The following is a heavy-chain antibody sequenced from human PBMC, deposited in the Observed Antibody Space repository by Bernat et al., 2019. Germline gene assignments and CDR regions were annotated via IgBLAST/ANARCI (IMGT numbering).Heavy chain of an antibody. CDR2: LIPIFGTA. Sequence: QVQLVQSGAEVKKPGSSVKVSCKASGGTFSSYAISWVRQAPGQGLEWMGGLIPIFGTANYAQKFQGSVTITADDSTSTAYMELSSLRSEDTAVYYCARVPRGCSGGSCYSSPNYYGMDVWGQGTTVTVSS. CDR3: ARVPRGCSGGSCYSSPNYYGMDV. D-gene: IGHD2-15*01. V-gene: IGHV1-69*01. CDR1: GGTFSSYA. J-gene: IGHJ6*02.